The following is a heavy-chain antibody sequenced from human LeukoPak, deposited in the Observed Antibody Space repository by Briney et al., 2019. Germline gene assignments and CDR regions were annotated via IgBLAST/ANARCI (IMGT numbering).Heavy chain of an antibody. CDR1: GYTFTGYY. CDR2: INPNSGGT. D-gene: IGHD2-2*01. V-gene: IGHV1-2*02. Sequence: ASVKVPCKASGYTFTGYYMHWVRQAPGQGLEWMGWINPNSGGTNYAQKFQGRVTMTRDTSISTAYMELSRLRSDDTAVYYCARDLAYCSSTSCYPWGQGTLVTVSS. CDR3: ARDLAYCSSTSCYP. J-gene: IGHJ5*02.